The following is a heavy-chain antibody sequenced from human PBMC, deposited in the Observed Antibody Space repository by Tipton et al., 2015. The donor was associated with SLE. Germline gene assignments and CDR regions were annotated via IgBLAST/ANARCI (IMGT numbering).Heavy chain of an antibody. CDR2: IYYSGST. Sequence: TLSLTCTVSGGSISSYYWSWIRQPPGKGLEWIGYIYYSGSTNYNPSLKSRVTISVDTSKNQFSLKLSSVTAADTAVYYCARGAGDGPGACESCGQGTIGTVSS. CDR1: GGSISSYY. J-gene: IGHJ3*01. V-gene: IGHV4-59*01. CDR3: ARGAGDGPGACES. D-gene: IGHD6-19*01.